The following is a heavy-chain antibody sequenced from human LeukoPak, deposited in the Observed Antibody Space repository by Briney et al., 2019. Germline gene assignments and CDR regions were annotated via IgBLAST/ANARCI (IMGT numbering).Heavy chain of an antibody. J-gene: IGHJ2*01. Sequence: SETLSLTCTVSGGSISSPSYYWGWIRQPPGKGLEWIGSIYFTGTTYYNPSLKGRVTISVDTSKNQFSLKVSSVTAADMAVYYCARSEARHWYFDLWGRGTLVTVSS. CDR1: GGSISSPSYY. CDR2: IYFTGTT. D-gene: IGHD6-25*01. CDR3: ARSEARHWYFDL. V-gene: IGHV4-39*01.